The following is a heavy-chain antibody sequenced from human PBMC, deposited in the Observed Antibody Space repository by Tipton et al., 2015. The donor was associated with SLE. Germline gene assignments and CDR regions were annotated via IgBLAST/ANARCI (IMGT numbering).Heavy chain of an antibody. V-gene: IGHV4-59*11. Sequence: TLSLTCTVSGGSISSHYWSWIRRPPGKALEWIGYINYSGSTNYNPSLKSRVTISVDTSRSQISLRLNSVTAADTAIYYCVKGQEVAATNYYYYMDVWGKGTTVTVS. J-gene: IGHJ6*03. CDR3: VKGQEVAATNYYYYMDV. CDR2: INYSGST. D-gene: IGHD6-19*01. CDR1: GGSISSHY.